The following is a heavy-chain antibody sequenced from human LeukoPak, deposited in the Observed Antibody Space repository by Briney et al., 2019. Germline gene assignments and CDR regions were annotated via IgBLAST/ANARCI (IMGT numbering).Heavy chain of an antibody. D-gene: IGHD3-22*01. J-gene: IGHJ2*01. V-gene: IGHV3-48*04. Sequence: GGSLRLPCAASGFTFSSYGMHWVRQAPGKGLEWISYIRNSGTTIYYTDSVKGRFTISRDDAKNSLYLQMNSLRAEDTAVYYCASTTYYYDSSGYGWYFDLWGRGTLVTVSS. CDR1: GFTFSSYG. CDR3: ASTTYYYDSSGYGWYFDL. CDR2: IRNSGTTI.